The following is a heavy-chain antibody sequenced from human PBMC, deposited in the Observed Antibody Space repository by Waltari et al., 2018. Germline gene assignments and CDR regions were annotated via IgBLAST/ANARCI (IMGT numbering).Heavy chain of an antibody. D-gene: IGHD1-26*01. CDR3: AGSGSYYAAAFDY. CDR1: GFTVSSNY. Sequence: EVQLVESGGGLIQPGGSLRLSCAASGFTVSSNYMSWVRQAPGEGVVVVWCIYSGGSKDNEEAVKGRFTSSRGNSKNRLYLKMNSLRAEDTAVYYCAGSGSYYAAAFDYWGQGTLVTVSS. V-gene: IGHV3-53*01. CDR2: IYSGGSK. J-gene: IGHJ4*02.